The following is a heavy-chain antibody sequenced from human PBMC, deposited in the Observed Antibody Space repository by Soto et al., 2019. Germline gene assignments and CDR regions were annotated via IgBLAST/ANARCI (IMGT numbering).Heavy chain of an antibody. CDR2: IIPIFGTA. D-gene: IGHD5-18*01. CDR1: GSTFSSYA. CDR3: ARVSAMAERGDYYGMDV. J-gene: IGHJ6*02. V-gene: IGHV1-69*13. Sequence: SVKVSCKASGSTFSSYAISWVRQAPGQGLEWMGGIIPIFGTANYAQKFQGRVTITADESTSTAYMELSSLRSEDTAVYYCARVSAMAERGDYYGMDVWGQGTTVTVSS.